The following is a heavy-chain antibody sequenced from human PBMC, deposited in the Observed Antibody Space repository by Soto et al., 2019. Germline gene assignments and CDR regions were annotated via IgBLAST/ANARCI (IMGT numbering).Heavy chain of an antibody. CDR3: ARLYCSSSTCDSWFDP. V-gene: IGHV5-10-1*01. J-gene: IGHJ5*02. CDR1: GYTFTTFW. CDR2: IDPRDSYS. Sequence: PGESLKISCTGFGYTFTTFWISWVRQMPGRGLEWMGRIDPRDSYSNYSPSFQGHVTISADKSISTAYLQWGSLKASDTAMYYCARLYCSSSTCDSWFDPWGQGTLVTGSS. D-gene: IGHD2-2*01.